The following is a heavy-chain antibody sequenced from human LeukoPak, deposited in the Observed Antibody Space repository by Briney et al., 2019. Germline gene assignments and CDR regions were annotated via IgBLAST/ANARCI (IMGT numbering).Heavy chain of an antibody. J-gene: IGHJ6*02. CDR1: GYTFTSYG. CDR2: ISTYNGNT. Sequence: GASVKVSCKASGYTFTSYGISWVRQAPGQGLEWMGWISTYNGNTNHAQKLQGRVTMTTDTSTSTAYMELRSLRSDDTAVYYCASPGDILTGHGYYYYYGMDVWGQGTTVTVSS. CDR3: ASPGDILTGHGYYYYYGMDV. V-gene: IGHV1-18*01. D-gene: IGHD3-9*01.